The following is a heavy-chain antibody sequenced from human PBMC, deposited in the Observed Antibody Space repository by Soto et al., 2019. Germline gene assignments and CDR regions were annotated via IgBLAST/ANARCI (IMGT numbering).Heavy chain of an antibody. CDR2: IYPGDSDT. J-gene: IGHJ6*02. CDR3: ARHFSSSFGMDV. CDR1: GYSFSNYW. D-gene: IGHD6-13*01. Sequence: PGESLKISCKGSGYSFSNYWIVWVRQMTGKGLEWMGVIYPGDSDTRYSPSFQGQVTISADKSISTAYLQWSSLKASDTAMYYCARHFSSSFGMDVWGQGTTVTVSS. V-gene: IGHV5-51*01.